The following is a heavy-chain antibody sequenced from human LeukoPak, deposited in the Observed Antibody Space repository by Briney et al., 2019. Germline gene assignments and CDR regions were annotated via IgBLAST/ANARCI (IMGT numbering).Heavy chain of an antibody. CDR3: ATELGSGRLWNPHYFDY. CDR2: FDPEDGET. J-gene: IGHJ4*02. V-gene: IGHV1-24*01. Sequence: ASVKVSCKVSGYTLTELPMHWVRQAPGKGLEWMGGFDPEDGETIYAQKFQGRVTMTEDTSTDTAYMELSSLRSEDTAVYYCATELGSGRLWNPHYFDYWGQGTLVTVSS. CDR1: GYTLTELP. D-gene: IGHD3-3*01.